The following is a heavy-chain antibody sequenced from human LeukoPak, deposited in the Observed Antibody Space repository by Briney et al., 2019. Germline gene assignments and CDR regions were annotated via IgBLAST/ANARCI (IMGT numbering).Heavy chain of an antibody. V-gene: IGHV3-30*12. CDR2: ISYDGSNK. CDR1: GFTFSNYG. J-gene: IGHJ4*02. D-gene: IGHD6-19*01. CDR3: ASGGGWVFFN. Sequence: GGSLRLSCAASGFTFSNYGIHWVRQAPGKGLEWVAVISYDGSNKYYADSVKGRFTISRDNARNSQFLQMNSLRAEDTAVYYCASGGGWVFFNWGQGTLVTVSS.